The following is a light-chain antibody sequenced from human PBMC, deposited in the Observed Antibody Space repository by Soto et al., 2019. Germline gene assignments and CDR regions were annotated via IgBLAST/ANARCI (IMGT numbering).Light chain of an antibody. CDR1: SSDVGGYND. CDR3: CSYAGSVI. CDR2: DVS. V-gene: IGLV2-11*01. J-gene: IGLJ2*01. Sequence: QSVLTQPRAVSGSPGQSVTISCTGTSSDVGGYNDVSWYQQYPGKAPKLMIYDVSKRPSGVPDRFSGSNSGNTASLTVSGLQAADESEYYCCSYAGSVIFGGGTKLTVL.